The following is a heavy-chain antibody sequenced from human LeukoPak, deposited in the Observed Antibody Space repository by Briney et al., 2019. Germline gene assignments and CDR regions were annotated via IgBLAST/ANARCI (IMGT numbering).Heavy chain of an antibody. Sequence: SQTLSLTCAISGDSVSSNSAAWNWIRQSPSRGLEWLGRTYYRSKWYNDYAVSVKSRITINPDTSKNQFSLQLNSVTPEDTAVYYCARRFKRTYNWNLKDWFDPWGQGTLVTVSS. D-gene: IGHD1-1*01. CDR1: GDSVSSNSAA. J-gene: IGHJ5*02. CDR2: TYYRSKWYN. CDR3: ARRFKRTYNWNLKDWFDP. V-gene: IGHV6-1*01.